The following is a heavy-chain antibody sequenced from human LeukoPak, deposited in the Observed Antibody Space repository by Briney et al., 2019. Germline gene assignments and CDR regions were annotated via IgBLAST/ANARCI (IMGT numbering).Heavy chain of an antibody. CDR2: ISSSSSYI. V-gene: IGHV3-21*01. Sequence: GGSLRLSCAASGFTLSSYSMNWVRQAPGKGLEWVSSISSSSSYIYYADSVKGRFTISRDNAKNSLYLQMNSLRAEDTAVYYCASGRSDAFDIWGQGTMVTVSS. D-gene: IGHD1-26*01. CDR3: ASGRSDAFDI. CDR1: GFTLSSYS. J-gene: IGHJ3*02.